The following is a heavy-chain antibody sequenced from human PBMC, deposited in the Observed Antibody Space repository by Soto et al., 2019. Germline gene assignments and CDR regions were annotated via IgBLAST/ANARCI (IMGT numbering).Heavy chain of an antibody. V-gene: IGHV4-31*03. Sequence: SETLSLTCTVSGGSISGDGYYWSWIRQHPGKGLEYIGYIYYSGDTYYTPSLERRVTISVDTSDNQFSLHLSSVTAADTAVYYCARENYMSDYPHNWFDPWGQGTLVTASS. CDR2: IYYSGDT. CDR3: ARENYMSDYPHNWFDP. D-gene: IGHD3-10*01. CDR1: GGSISGDGYY. J-gene: IGHJ5*02.